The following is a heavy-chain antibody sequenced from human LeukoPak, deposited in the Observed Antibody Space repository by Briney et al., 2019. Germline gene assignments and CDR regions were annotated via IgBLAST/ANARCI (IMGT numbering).Heavy chain of an antibody. J-gene: IGHJ4*02. V-gene: IGHV1-69*04. Sequence: SVKVSCKASGGTFSSYAISWVRQAPGQGLEWMGRIIPILGIANYAQKFQGRVTITADKSTSTAYMELSSPRSEDTAVYYCATPRPTYDYDSSGYPFDYWGQGTLVTVSS. CDR2: IIPILGIA. CDR1: GGTFSSYA. CDR3: ATPRPTYDYDSSGYPFDY. D-gene: IGHD3-22*01.